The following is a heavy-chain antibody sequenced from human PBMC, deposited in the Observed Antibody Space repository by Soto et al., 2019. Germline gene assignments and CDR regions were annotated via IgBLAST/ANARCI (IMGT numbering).Heavy chain of an antibody. J-gene: IGHJ3*01. CDR3: AKVIGTLIVVLIDAFDV. CDR2: ISGSGHST. CDR1: GSTSSSYA. V-gene: IGHV3-23*01. Sequence: EVQLLESGGGLVQPGGSLRLSCAASGSTSSSYAMSWIRQAPGKGLEWVSTISGSGHSTYYAASVKGRFTISRDNSKNTLYLQMNSLRAEDTAVYYCAKVIGTLIVVLIDAFDVCGQGTLVTVSS. D-gene: IGHD3-22*01.